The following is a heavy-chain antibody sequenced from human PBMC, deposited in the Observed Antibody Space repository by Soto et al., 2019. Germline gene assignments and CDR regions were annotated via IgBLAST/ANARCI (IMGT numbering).Heavy chain of an antibody. J-gene: IGHJ6*02. CDR1: GFTFRSYA. V-gene: IGHV3-30-3*01. CDR2: ISYDGSNK. D-gene: IGHD3-3*01. CDR3: ASTTYYDFWSGWQYYYGMDV. Sequence: GGSLRLSCAASGFTFRSYAMSWVRQAPGKGLEWVAVISYDGSNKYYADSVKGRFTISRDNSKNTLYLQMNSLRAEDTAVYYCASTTYYDFWSGWQYYYGMDVWGQGTTVTVSS.